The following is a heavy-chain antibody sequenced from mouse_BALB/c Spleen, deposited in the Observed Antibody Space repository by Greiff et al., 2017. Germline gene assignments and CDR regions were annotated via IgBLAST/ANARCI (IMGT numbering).Heavy chain of an antibody. CDR3: ARGAY. J-gene: IGHJ3*01. CDR2: IYPYNGGT. V-gene: IGHV1S29*02. Sequence: VQLQQSGPELVKPGASVKISCKASGYTFTDYNMHWVKQSHGKSLEWIGYIYPYNGGTGYNQKFKDKATLTADKSSSTAYMQLSSLTSEDSAVYYCARGAYWGQGTLVTVSA. CDR1: GYTFTDYN.